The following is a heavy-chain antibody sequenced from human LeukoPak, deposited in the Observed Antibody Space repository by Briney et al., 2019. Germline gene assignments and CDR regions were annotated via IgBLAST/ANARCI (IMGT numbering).Heavy chain of an antibody. Sequence: PGGSLRLSCAASGFTVSSNYMNWVRQAPGKGLEWVAFIRYDGSNKYYADSVKGRFTISRDNSKNTLYLQMNSLRAEDTAVYYCAKLAGVDYGDLAVSDAFDIWGQGTMVTVSS. CDR2: IRYDGSNK. CDR3: AKLAGVDYGDLAVSDAFDI. D-gene: IGHD4-17*01. J-gene: IGHJ3*02. V-gene: IGHV3-30*02. CDR1: GFTVSSNY.